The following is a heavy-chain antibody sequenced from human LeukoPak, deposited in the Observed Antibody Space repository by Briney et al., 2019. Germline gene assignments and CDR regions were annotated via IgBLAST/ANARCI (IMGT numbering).Heavy chain of an antibody. Sequence: SETLSLTCAVYGGSFSPYYWSWIRQPPGKGLEWIGEINHSGSTNYNPSLKSRVTISVDTSKNQFSLKLSSVTAADTAVYYCARGGFYCGGDCYVDYWGQGTLVTVSS. V-gene: IGHV4-34*01. D-gene: IGHD2-21*02. J-gene: IGHJ4*02. CDR3: ARGGFYCGGDCYVDY. CDR1: GGSFSPYY. CDR2: INHSGST.